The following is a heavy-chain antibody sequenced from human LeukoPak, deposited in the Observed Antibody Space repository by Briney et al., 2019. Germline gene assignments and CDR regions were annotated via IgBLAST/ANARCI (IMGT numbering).Heavy chain of an antibody. CDR1: EYTFIGYY. Sequence: ASVKVSCKAFEYTFIGYYMHWVRQAPGQGPEWMGWINLNSGGTIYAHKFQDRVTMTRDTSISTAYKELNRLRSDDTAVYYCVRDRGVWAFDVWGQGTMVTVS. V-gene: IGHV1-2*02. CDR2: INLNSGGT. CDR3: VRDRGVWAFDV. J-gene: IGHJ3*01. D-gene: IGHD3-10*01.